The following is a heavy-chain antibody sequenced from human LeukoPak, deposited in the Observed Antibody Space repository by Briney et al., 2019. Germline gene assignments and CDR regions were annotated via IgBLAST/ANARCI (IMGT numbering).Heavy chain of an antibody. Sequence: GGSLRLSCAASGFTFSDYWMHWVRQAPGKGMVWVSRINIDGSDTTYADSVKGRFTISRDNAKSTLYLQMNSLRVEDTAVYFCARDRSPTTGGFDYWGQGTLVTVSS. J-gene: IGHJ4*02. CDR3: ARDRSPTTGGFDY. V-gene: IGHV3-74*01. CDR1: GFTFSDYW. D-gene: IGHD1-14*01. CDR2: INIDGSDT.